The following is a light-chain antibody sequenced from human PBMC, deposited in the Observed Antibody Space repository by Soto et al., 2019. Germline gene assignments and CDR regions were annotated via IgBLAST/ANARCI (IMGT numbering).Light chain of an antibody. J-gene: IGKJ1*01. Sequence: EIQMIQSASTLSASVGDRVTITCRASQSISSWLAWYQQKPGKAPKLLIYKASSLESGVPSRFSGSGSGTEFTLTISSLQPDDFATYYCQQYNSYPGTFGQXTKVDIK. CDR1: QSISSW. CDR3: QQYNSYPGT. V-gene: IGKV1-5*03. CDR2: KAS.